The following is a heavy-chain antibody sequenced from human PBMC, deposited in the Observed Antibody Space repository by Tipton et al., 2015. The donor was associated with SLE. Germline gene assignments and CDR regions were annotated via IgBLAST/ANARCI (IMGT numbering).Heavy chain of an antibody. CDR3: ARGRRTGPPVGGAHFDF. J-gene: IGHJ4*02. V-gene: IGHV4-59*01. Sequence: TLSLTCTVSGGSISSYYWSWIRQPPGKGLEWIGYIYYSGSTNYNPSLKSRVTISVDTSKNQFSLKLSSVTAADTAVYYCARGRRTGPPVGGAHFDFWGQGTLVTVSS. CDR2: IYYSGST. D-gene: IGHD1-26*01. CDR1: GGSISSYY.